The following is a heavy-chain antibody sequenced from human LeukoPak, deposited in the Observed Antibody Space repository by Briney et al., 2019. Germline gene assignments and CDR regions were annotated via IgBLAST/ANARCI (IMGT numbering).Heavy chain of an antibody. CDR1: GYTFTGYY. CDR3: ARDQGPTIAVARLAFDI. V-gene: IGHV1-2*02. J-gene: IGHJ3*02. D-gene: IGHD6-19*01. CDR2: INPNSGGT. Sequence: ASVKVSCKASGYTFTGYYMHWVRQAPGQGLEWMGWINPNSGGTNYAQKLQGRVTMTRDTSISTAYMELSRLRSDDTAVYYCARDQGPTIAVARLAFDIWGQGTMVTVSS.